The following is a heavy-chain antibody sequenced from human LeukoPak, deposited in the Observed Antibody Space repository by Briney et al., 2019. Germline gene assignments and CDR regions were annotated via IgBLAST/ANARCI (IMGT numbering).Heavy chain of an antibody. J-gene: IGHJ4*02. D-gene: IGHD4-17*01. CDR2: INWSGDST. Sequence: GGSLRLSCAASGFTFDDYGMTWVRQGPGKGLEWVSGINWSGDSTEYSDSVKGRFTISRDNAKNSLYLQMNSLRAEDTAVYYCARVTLYGESALDYWGQGTLVTVSS. CDR1: GFTFDDYG. CDR3: ARVTLYGESALDY. V-gene: IGHV3-20*04.